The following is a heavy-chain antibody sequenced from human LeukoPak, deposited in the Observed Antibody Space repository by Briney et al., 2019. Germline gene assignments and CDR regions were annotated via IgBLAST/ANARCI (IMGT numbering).Heavy chain of an antibody. CDR3: ARAMAKNRRFDP. V-gene: IGHV1-69*13. CDR1: GGTFSSYA. J-gene: IGHJ5*02. Sequence: GASVKVSCKASGGTFSSYAISWVRQAPGQGLEWMGGIIPIFGTANYAQKFQGRVTITADESTSTAYMELSSLRSEDTAVYYCARAMAKNRRFDPWGQGTLVTVSS. CDR2: IIPIFGTA. D-gene: IGHD5-24*01.